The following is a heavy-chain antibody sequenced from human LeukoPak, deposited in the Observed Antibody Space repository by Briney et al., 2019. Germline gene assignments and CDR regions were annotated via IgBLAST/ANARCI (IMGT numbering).Heavy chain of an antibody. V-gene: IGHV3-23*01. D-gene: IGHD2-8*01. CDR1: GFTFSSYA. CDR3: AKDTSIGKYCTNGVCSPFDY. J-gene: IGHJ4*02. Sequence: GGSLRLSCAGSGFTFSSYAMSWACQAPGQGLEWVSVISDSGDYTSYADSVRGRFTISRDNSRNTLYLQMISLRPEDTAVYYCAKDTSIGKYCTNGVCSPFDYWGQGTLVTVSS. CDR2: ISDSGDYT.